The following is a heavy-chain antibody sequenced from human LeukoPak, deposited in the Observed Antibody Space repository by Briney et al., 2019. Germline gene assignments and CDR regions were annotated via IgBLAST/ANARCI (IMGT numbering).Heavy chain of an antibody. Sequence: PGGSLRLSCAASGFTFSSYSMNWVRQAPGKGLEWVSSISSSSSYIYYADSVKGRFTISRDNAKNSLYLQMNSLRAEDTAVYYCARDREGIAAAGSDYWGQGTQVTVSS. D-gene: IGHD6-13*01. J-gene: IGHJ4*02. CDR2: ISSSSSYI. CDR3: ARDREGIAAAGSDY. CDR1: GFTFSSYS. V-gene: IGHV3-21*01.